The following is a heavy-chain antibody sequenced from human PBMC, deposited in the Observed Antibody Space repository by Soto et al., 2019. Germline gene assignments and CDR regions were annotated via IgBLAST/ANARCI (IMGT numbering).Heavy chain of an antibody. CDR1: GFTFSSYG. J-gene: IGHJ4*02. Sequence: QVQLVESGGGVVQPGRSLRLSCAASGFTFSSYGMHWVRQAPGKGLEWVALIWYDGSNKYYADSVTGRFTISRDNSKYTLYLQMISLRAEDTAVYCCASCAYCGCDCYLVPPVFCGLGILVPV. V-gene: IGHV3-33*01. CDR3: ASCAYCGCDCYLVPPVF. D-gene: IGHD2-21*02. CDR2: IWYDGSNK.